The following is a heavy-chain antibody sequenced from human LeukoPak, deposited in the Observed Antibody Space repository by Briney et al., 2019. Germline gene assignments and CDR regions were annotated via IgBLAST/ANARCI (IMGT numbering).Heavy chain of an antibody. V-gene: IGHV3-48*04. Sequence: PGGSLRLSCAASGFTFRSYSMNWVRQAPGKGLEWVSYISSSSSPIYYADSVKGRFTISRDNAKNSLYLQMNSLRAEDTAVYYCARVLIAAAGTGYYEWFDPWGQGTLVTVSS. CDR3: ARVLIAAAGTGYYEWFDP. CDR1: GFTFRSYS. CDR2: ISSSSSPI. D-gene: IGHD6-13*01. J-gene: IGHJ5*02.